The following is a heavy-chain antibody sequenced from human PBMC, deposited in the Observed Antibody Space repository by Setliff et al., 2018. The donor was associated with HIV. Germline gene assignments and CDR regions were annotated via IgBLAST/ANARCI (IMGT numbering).Heavy chain of an antibody. Sequence: GGSLRLSCVASGFTFTNAWMNWLRQAPGKGPEWVANIKQDGSEKYSVDSVKGRFTISRDNSKKTMYLQMNSLRVDDTAVYYCARPGRSNYWDSFDYWGQGILVTVSS. CDR2: IKQDGSEK. CDR1: GFTFTNAW. V-gene: IGHV3-7*01. D-gene: IGHD3-10*01. CDR3: ARPGRSNYWDSFDY. J-gene: IGHJ4*02.